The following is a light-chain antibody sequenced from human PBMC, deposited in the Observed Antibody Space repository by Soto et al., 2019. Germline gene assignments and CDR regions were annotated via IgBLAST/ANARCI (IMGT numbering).Light chain of an antibody. CDR2: EVN. J-gene: IGLJ1*01. CDR1: SSDVGGYNY. CDR3: SSYAGSSNV. Sequence: QSALTQPPSASGSPGQSVAISCTGTSSDVGGYNYVSWYQQHPGKAPKLMIYEVNKRPSGVPDRSSGSKSGNTSALTVSCLQAEDEADYDCSSYAGSSNVFGAGTKLTVL. V-gene: IGLV2-8*01.